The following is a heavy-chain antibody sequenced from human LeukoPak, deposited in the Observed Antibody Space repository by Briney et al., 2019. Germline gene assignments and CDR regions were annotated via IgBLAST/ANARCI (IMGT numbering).Heavy chain of an antibody. V-gene: IGHV4-59*13. J-gene: IGHJ3*02. CDR2: LYPSGST. Sequence: PSETLSLTCSVSGGSINSGYWSWIRQPPGKGPEWIGLLYPSGSTNYNPSLKSRVTISGDTSKNQFSLKLSSVTAADTAIYYCARVSPAVGAFDIWGRGTMVTVSS. CDR1: GGSINSGY. D-gene: IGHD6-13*01. CDR3: ARVSPAVGAFDI.